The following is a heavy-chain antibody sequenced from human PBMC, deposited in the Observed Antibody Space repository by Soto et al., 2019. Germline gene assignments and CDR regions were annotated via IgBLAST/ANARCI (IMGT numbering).Heavy chain of an antibody. V-gene: IGHV4-34*01. D-gene: IGHD3-22*01. Sequence: SETLSLTCAVYGGSFSGYYWSWIRQPPGKGLEWIGEINHSGSTNYNPSLKSRVTISVDTSKNQFSLKLSSVTAADTAVYYCARDLGYYDSSGYYYDGYWYFDLWGRGTLVTVSS. CDR2: INHSGST. J-gene: IGHJ2*01. CDR1: GGSFSGYY. CDR3: ARDLGYYDSSGYYYDGYWYFDL.